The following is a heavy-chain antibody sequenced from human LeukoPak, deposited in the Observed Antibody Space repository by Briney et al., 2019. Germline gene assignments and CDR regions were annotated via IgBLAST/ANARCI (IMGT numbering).Heavy chain of an antibody. V-gene: IGHV3-21*01. J-gene: IGHJ4*02. Sequence: PGGSLRLSCVGSGFTFSSYSINWIRQAPGKGLEWVSSISSTSTYIYYADSLKGRFTISRDNAKKSLYLQMNSLRAEDTAVYYCARGKADYDILTGYYREGEIDYWGRGTRDTVSS. CDR3: ARGKADYDILTGYYREGEIDY. CDR2: ISSTSTYI. CDR1: GFTFSSYS. D-gene: IGHD3-9*01.